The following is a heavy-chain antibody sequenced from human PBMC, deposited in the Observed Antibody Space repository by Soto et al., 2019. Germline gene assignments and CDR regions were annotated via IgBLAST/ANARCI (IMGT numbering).Heavy chain of an antibody. CDR2: INNSGGST. J-gene: IGHJ5*02. CDR3: AKPVVPAAMWFDP. V-gene: IGHV3-23*01. D-gene: IGHD2-2*01. CDR1: GFTFSNYA. Sequence: GGSLRLSCAASGFTFSNYAMIWVRQAPGKGLEWVSTINNSGGSTYYADSVKGRFTISRDNSKNTLYLQMNSLRAEDTAVHYCAKPVVPAAMWFDPWGQGTLVTVSS.